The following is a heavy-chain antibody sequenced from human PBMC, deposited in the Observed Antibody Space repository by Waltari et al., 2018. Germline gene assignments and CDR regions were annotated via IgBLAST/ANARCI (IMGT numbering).Heavy chain of an antibody. V-gene: IGHV3-21*01. CDR2: ISTTSAYT. Sequence: EEQLVESGGGLVKPGGSLRLSCAGSGFTFSNYNMNWVRQAPGKGLEWVLSISTTSAYTHYADSVKGRFTISRDNAKNSLFLQMNSLTTEDTAVYYCATGGWGFYFDYWGQGTLLTVSS. D-gene: IGHD7-27*01. CDR1: GFTFSNYN. CDR3: ATGGWGFYFDY. J-gene: IGHJ4*02.